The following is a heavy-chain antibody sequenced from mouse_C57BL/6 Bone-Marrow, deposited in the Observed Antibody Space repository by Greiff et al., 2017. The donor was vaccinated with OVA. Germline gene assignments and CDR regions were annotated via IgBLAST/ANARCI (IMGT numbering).Heavy chain of an antibody. D-gene: IGHD2-1*01. CDR3: ARRPFYLGYAMDY. CDR2: IDPEDGET. V-gene: IGHV14-2*01. J-gene: IGHJ4*01. Sequence: EVKLMESGAELVKPGASVKLSCTASGFTITDYYLHWVKQRPEQGLEWIGRIDPEDGETKYAPKFPGKATLPADPSSKTAYLQIRSLASEDTAVDYCARRPFYLGYAMDYWGQGTTVTVSS. CDR1: GFTITDYY.